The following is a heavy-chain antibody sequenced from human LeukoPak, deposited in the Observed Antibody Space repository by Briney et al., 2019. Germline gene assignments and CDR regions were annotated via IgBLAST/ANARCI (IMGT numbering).Heavy chain of an antibody. Sequence: GESLKISCKGSGYSFTSYWIGWVRQMPGKGLEWMGIIYPGDSDTRYNPSFQGRVIMSADKSISTAYLQWSSLKASDTAMYYCARHDGAYYGSGSSPFDYWGQGTLVSVSS. CDR2: IYPGDSDT. CDR1: GYSFTSYW. V-gene: IGHV5-51*01. CDR3: ARHDGAYYGSGSSPFDY. D-gene: IGHD3-10*01. J-gene: IGHJ4*02.